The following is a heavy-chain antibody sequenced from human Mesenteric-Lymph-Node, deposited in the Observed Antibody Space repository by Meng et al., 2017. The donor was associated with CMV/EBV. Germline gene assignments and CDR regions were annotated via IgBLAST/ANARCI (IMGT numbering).Heavy chain of an antibody. D-gene: IGHD3-3*01. J-gene: IGHJ6*02. Sequence: ESLKISCPVSGGSISSYYWSWIRQPPGKGLEWIGYIYYSGSTNYNPSLKSRVTISVDTSKNQFSLKLSSVTAADTAVYYCARDSPRGDFWSGYSSYYYGMDVWGQGTTVTVSS. V-gene: IGHV4-59*01. CDR1: GGSISSYY. CDR3: ARDSPRGDFWSGYSSYYYGMDV. CDR2: IYYSGST.